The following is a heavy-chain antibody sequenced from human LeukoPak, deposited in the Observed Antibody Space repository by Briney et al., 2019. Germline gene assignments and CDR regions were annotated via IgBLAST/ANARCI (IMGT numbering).Heavy chain of an antibody. V-gene: IGHV3-21*01. J-gene: IGHJ4*02. D-gene: IGHD6-19*01. CDR3: ASGSGWYEYYFDY. CDR1: GFTFSSYS. CDR2: ISSSSSYI. Sequence: YPGGSLRLSCTASGFTFSSYSMNWVRQAPGKGLEWVSSISSSSSYIYYADSVKGRFTISRDNAKNSLYLQMNSLRAEDTAVYYCASGSGWYEYYFDYWGQGTLVTVSS.